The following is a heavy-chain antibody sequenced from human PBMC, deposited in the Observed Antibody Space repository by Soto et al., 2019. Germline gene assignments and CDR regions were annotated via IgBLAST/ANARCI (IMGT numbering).Heavy chain of an antibody. CDR3: AKGAMGYGMDV. J-gene: IGHJ6*02. Sequence: QVQLVESGGGVVQPGRSLRLSCAASGFTFSSYGMHWVRQAPGKGLEWVAVISYDGSNKYYADSVKGRFTISRDNSKNTLYRQINSLRAEDTAVYYCAKGAMGYGMDVWGQGTPVTVSS. V-gene: IGHV3-30*18. CDR2: ISYDGSNK. D-gene: IGHD2-8*01. CDR1: GFTFSSYG.